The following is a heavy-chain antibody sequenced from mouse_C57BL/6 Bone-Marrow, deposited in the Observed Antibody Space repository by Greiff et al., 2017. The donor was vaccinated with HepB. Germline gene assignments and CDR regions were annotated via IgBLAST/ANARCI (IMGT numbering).Heavy chain of an antibody. J-gene: IGHJ2*01. CDR2: ISGGGGNT. CDR1: GFTFSSYT. D-gene: IGHD1-1*01. Sequence: EVKVVESGGGLVKPGGSLKLSCAASGFTFSSYTMSWVRQTPEKRLEWVATISGGGGNTYYPDSVKGRFTISRDNAKNTLYLQMSSLRSEDTALYYCARYYYYGSSYDYWGQGTTLTVSS. V-gene: IGHV5-9*01. CDR3: ARYYYYGSSYDY.